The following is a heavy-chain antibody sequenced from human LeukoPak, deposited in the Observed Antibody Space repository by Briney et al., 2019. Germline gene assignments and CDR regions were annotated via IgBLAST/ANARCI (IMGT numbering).Heavy chain of an antibody. CDR2: ILQGGVT. Sequence: SETLSLTCGVSGGSFSNYIWSWVRQPPGKGLEWIGEILQGGVTNYNSSLKSRVTMSMDTSKNQFHLDLTSVTVADAGQYFCARGGRGTYMRHWGQGILVTVSS. CDR3: ARGGRGTYMRH. CDR1: GGSFSNYI. D-gene: IGHD1-26*01. V-gene: IGHV4-34*01. J-gene: IGHJ4*02.